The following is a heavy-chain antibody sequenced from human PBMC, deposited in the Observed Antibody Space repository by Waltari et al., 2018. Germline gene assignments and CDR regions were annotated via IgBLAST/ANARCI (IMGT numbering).Heavy chain of an antibody. V-gene: IGHV3-23*01. CDR3: AKDRYSSSSLDYYYYYMDV. CDR2: IRGSGGST. CDR1: GFTFSSYA. D-gene: IGHD6-6*01. J-gene: IGHJ6*03. Sequence: EVQLLESGGGLVQPGGSLRLSCAASGFTFSSYAMSWVRQAPGKGLEWVSAIRGSGGSTYYADSVKGRFTISRDNSKNTLYLQMNSLRAEDTAVYYCAKDRYSSSSLDYYYYYMDVWGKGTTVTISS.